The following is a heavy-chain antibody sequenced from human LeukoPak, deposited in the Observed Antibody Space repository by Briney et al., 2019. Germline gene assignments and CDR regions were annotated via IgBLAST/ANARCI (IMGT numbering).Heavy chain of an antibody. V-gene: IGHV3-7*04. CDR3: ARDRRYSYVDY. CDR2: IKQDGSDK. CDR1: GFTFSIYW. Sequence: GGSLRLSCAASGFTFSIYWMSWVRQAPGKGLEWVANIKQDGSDKYYVDSVKGRFTISRDNAKNSLYLQMNSLTAEDTAVYYCARDRRYSYVDYWGQGNLVTVSS. D-gene: IGHD5-18*01. J-gene: IGHJ4*02.